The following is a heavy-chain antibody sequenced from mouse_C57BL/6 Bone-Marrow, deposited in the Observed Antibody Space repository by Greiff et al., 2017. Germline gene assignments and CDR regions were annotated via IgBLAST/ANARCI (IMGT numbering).Heavy chain of an antibody. CDR3: ARPGAYYSNLFDY. V-gene: IGHV5-17*01. Sequence: EVHLVESGGGLVKPGGSLKLSCAASGFTFSDYGMHWVRQAPEKGLEWVAYISSGSSTIYYADTVKGRFTISRDNAKNTLFLQMTSLRSEDTAMYYCARPGAYYSNLFDYWGQGTTLTVSS. CDR2: ISSGSSTI. CDR1: GFTFSDYG. J-gene: IGHJ2*01. D-gene: IGHD2-5*01.